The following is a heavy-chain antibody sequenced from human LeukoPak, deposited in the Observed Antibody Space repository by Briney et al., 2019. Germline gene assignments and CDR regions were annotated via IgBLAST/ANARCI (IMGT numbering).Heavy chain of an antibody. D-gene: IGHD3-22*01. J-gene: IGHJ4*02. CDR3: AKGRPNCEDGNCGYSN. CDR1: GGSFSGYY. CDR2: INHSGST. Sequence: PSETLPLTCTVYGGSFSGYYWSWIRQPPGKGLEWIGEINHSGSTNYNPSLKSRVTISVDTSKNQFSLKLSSVTAADTAVYSFAKGRPNCEDGNCGYSNWGQGTLVTVSS. V-gene: IGHV4-34*01.